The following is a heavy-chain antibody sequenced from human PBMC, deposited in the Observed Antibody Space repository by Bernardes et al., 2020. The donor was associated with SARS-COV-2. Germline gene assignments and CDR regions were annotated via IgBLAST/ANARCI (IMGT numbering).Heavy chain of an antibody. V-gene: IGHV3-48*03. Sequence: GGSLSLSCAASGFTFSSSVMNWVRQAPGKGLEWVSYISTGGSTKYYADSVKGRSTISRDNAKNSLYLQMNSLRAEDTAVYYCAREYTYGFDSWGQGTLVTVSS. D-gene: IGHD5-18*01. J-gene: IGHJ4*02. CDR2: ISTGGSTK. CDR1: GFTFSSSV. CDR3: AREYTYGFDS.